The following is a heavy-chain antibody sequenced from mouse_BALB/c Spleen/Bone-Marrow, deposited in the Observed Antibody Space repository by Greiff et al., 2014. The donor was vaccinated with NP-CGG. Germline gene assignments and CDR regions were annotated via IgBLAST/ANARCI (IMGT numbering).Heavy chain of an antibody. Sequence: EVQGVESGPELVKPGASVKMSCKASGYTFTSYVMHWVKQMPGRGLEWIGYIHPYNDGTKYYEKFKGKATLTSDKSSSTAYMELSSLTSEDSAVYYCAMRYGNYYFDYWGQGTPLTVSS. V-gene: IGHV1-14*01. D-gene: IGHD2-10*02. CDR3: AMRYGNYYFDY. CDR2: IHPYNDGT. J-gene: IGHJ2*01. CDR1: GYTFTSYV.